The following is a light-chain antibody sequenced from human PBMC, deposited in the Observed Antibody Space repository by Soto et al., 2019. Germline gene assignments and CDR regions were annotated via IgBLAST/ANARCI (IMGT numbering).Light chain of an antibody. CDR3: MQALQSPRT. V-gene: IGKV2-28*01. Sequence: DIVMTQSPLSLPVTPGEPASISCRSSQSLLHSDGYNCLDWYLQKPGQSLQLLIYLGSNRASGVPDRFSGSGSGTEFTLEISRVEPEDVGVYYCMQALQSPRTFGQGTKVEIK. CDR2: LGS. CDR1: QSLLHSDGYNC. J-gene: IGKJ1*01.